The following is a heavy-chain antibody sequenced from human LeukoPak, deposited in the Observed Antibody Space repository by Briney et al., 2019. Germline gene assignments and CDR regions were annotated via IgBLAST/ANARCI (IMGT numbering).Heavy chain of an antibody. Sequence: GASVKVSCKASGGTFSSYAISWVRQAPGQGLEWMGGIIPIFGTANYAQKFQGRVTITTDESTSTAYMELSSLRSEDTAVYYCARDMARPSPGFDYWGQGTLVTVSS. CDR2: IIPIFGTA. V-gene: IGHV1-69*05. J-gene: IGHJ4*02. D-gene: IGHD3-10*01. CDR1: GGTFSSYA. CDR3: ARDMARPSPGFDY.